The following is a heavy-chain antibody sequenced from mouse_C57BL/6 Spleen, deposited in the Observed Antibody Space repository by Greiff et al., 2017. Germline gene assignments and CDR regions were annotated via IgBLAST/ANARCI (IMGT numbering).Heavy chain of an antibody. V-gene: IGHV3-6*01. D-gene: IGHD2-2*01. Sequence: EVKLQESGPGLVKPSQSLSLTCSVTGYSITSGYYWNWIRQFPGNKLEWMGYISYDGSNNYNPSLKNRISITRDTSKNQFFLKLNSVTTEDTATYYCARDEGDYGYDGYAMDYWGQGTSVTVSS. CDR3: ARDEGDYGYDGYAMDY. J-gene: IGHJ4*01. CDR1: GYSITSGYY. CDR2: ISYDGSN.